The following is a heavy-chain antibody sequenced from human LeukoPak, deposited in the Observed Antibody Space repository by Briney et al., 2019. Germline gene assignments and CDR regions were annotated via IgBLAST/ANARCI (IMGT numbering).Heavy chain of an antibody. CDR1: GFTFSSYG. V-gene: IGHV3-30*18. CDR2: ISYDGSNK. CDR3: AKDPAAAGFSGDY. J-gene: IGHJ4*02. Sequence: PGGSLRLSCAASGFTFSSYGMPWVRQAPGKGLQWVAVISYDGSNKYYADSVKGRFTISRDNSKNTLYLQMNSLRAEDTAVYYCAKDPAAAGFSGDYWGQGTLVTVSS. D-gene: IGHD6-13*01.